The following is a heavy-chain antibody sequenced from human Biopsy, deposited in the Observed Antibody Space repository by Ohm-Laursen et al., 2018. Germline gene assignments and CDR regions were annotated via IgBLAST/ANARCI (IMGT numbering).Heavy chain of an antibody. V-gene: IGHV4-4*07. CDR2: IYTSGST. CDR3: ARHAPSYSGSYWRYFDL. Sequence: GTLSLTCTVSGGSISSYYWNWIRQPAGKGLEWIGRIYTSGSTNFNPSLKSRVTMSIDTSMNHLSLRLTSVTAADTAVYYCARHAPSYSGSYWRYFDLWGRGTLVTVSS. D-gene: IGHD1-26*01. CDR1: GGSISSYY. J-gene: IGHJ2*01.